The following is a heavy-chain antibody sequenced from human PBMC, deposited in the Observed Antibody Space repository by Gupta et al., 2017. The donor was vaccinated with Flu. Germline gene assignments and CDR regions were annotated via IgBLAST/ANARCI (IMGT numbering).Heavy chain of an antibody. Sequence: QVQLQQWGAGLLKPSETLSLTCAVYGGSFSGYYWSWIRQPPGKGLEWIGEINHSGSTNYNPSLKSRVTISVDTSKNQFSLKLSSVTAADTAVYYCARYSFEWLQMDYFDYWGQGTLVTVSS. D-gene: IGHD3-3*01. CDR1: GGSFSGYY. V-gene: IGHV4-34*01. J-gene: IGHJ4*02. CDR3: ARYSFEWLQMDYFDY. CDR2: INHSGST.